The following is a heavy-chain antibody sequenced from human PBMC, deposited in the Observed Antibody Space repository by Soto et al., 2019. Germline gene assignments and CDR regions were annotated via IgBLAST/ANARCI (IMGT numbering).Heavy chain of an antibody. J-gene: IGHJ3*02. CDR1: GFTFSSYA. Sequence: GGSLRLSCVASGFTFSSYAMSWVRQAPGKGLEWVSAISGSGGSTYYADSVKGRFTISRDNSKNTLYLQMNSLRAEDTAVYYCAKTGDVEHDAFDIWGQGTMVTVSS. CDR2: ISGSGGST. V-gene: IGHV3-23*01. CDR3: AKTGDVEHDAFDI. D-gene: IGHD7-27*01.